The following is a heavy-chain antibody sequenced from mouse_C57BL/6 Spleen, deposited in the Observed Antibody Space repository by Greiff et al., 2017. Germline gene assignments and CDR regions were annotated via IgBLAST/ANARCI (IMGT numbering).Heavy chain of an antibody. V-gene: IGHV5-17*01. CDR2: ISSGSSTI. CDR3: ARNPGRGYAMDY. Sequence: EVKLVESGGGLVKPGGSLKLSCAASGFTFSDYGMHWVRQAPEKGLEWVAYISSGSSTIYYADTVKGRFTISRDNAKNTLFLQMTSLRSGDTAMYYCARNPGRGYAMDYWGQGTSVTVSS. J-gene: IGHJ4*01. D-gene: IGHD3-3*01. CDR1: GFTFSDYG.